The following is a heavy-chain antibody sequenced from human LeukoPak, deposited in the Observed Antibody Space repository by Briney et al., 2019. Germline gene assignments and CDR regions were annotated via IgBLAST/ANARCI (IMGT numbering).Heavy chain of an antibody. V-gene: IGHV4-34*01. CDR1: GGSFSGYY. CDR2: IDHSGST. J-gene: IGHJ4*02. Sequence: PSETLSLTCAVYGGSFSGYYWSWIRQPPGKGLEWIGEIDHSGSTNYNPSLKSRVTIPVDTSKNQFSLKLSSVAASDTAVYYCARGSWFAYYYDSSGPRYFDYWGQGTLVTVSS. CDR3: ARGSWFAYYYDSSGPRYFDY. D-gene: IGHD3-22*01.